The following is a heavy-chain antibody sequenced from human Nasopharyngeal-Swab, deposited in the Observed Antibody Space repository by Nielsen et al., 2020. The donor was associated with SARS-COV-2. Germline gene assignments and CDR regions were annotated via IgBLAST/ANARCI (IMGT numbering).Heavy chain of an antibody. CDR2: IYYSGST. CDR1: GGSISSSRYY. D-gene: IGHD5-12*01. V-gene: IGHV4-39*07. CDR3: ARAETKISGYDLFDY. Sequence: SETLSLTCTVSGGSISSSRYYWGWIRQPPGKGLEWIGSIYYSGSTYYNPSLKSRVTILVDTSKNQFSLKLSSVTAADTAVYYCARAETKISGYDLFDYWGQGTLVTVSS. J-gene: IGHJ4*02.